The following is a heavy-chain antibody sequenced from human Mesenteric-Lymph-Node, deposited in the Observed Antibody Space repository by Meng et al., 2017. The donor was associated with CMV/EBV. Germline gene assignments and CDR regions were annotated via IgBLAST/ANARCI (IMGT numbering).Heavy chain of an antibody. Sequence: SQTLSLTCAVYGGSFSGYYWSWIRQPPGKGLEWIGEINHSGSTNYNPSLKSRVTISVDTSKNQFSLKLSSMTAADTAVYYCARGKRGYSYGLVDYWGQGTLVTVSS. CDR1: GGSFSGYY. V-gene: IGHV4-34*01. CDR3: ARGKRGYSYGLVDY. J-gene: IGHJ4*02. D-gene: IGHD5-18*01. CDR2: INHSGST.